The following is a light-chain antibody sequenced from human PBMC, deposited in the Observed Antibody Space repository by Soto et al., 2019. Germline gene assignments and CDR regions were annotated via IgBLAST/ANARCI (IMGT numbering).Light chain of an antibody. J-gene: IGKJ3*01. Sequence: MTQSPATLSVSPGERATLSCRASQSVNSNLAWYQQKPGQAPRLLIYGASTRATGIPARFSGSGSGTEFTLTISSLQSEDSAVYYCQQFHKWPPFTFGPGTKVEIK. CDR2: GAS. V-gene: IGKV3-15*01. CDR3: QQFHKWPPFT. CDR1: QSVNSN.